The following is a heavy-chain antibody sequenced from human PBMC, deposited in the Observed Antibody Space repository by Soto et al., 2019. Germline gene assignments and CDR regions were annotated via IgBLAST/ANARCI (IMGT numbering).Heavy chain of an antibody. Sequence: HLGGSLRLSCAASGFTVSSNYMSWVRQAPGKGLEWVSVIYSGGSTYYADSVKGRFTISRDNSKNTLYLQMNSLRAEDTAVYYCARRSTERFRYYGMDVWGQGTTVTVSS. CDR2: IYSGGST. J-gene: IGHJ6*02. CDR1: GFTVSSNY. D-gene: IGHD2-2*01. V-gene: IGHV3-53*01. CDR3: ARRSTERFRYYGMDV.